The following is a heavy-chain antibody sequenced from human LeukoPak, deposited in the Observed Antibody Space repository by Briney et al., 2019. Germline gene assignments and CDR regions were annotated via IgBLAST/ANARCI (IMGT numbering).Heavy chain of an antibody. Sequence: SKTLSLTCTVSGGSISSYYWSWIRQPPGKGLEWIGRIYTNGSTNYNPSLKSRVTISLDTSRNQFSLKLNSVTAADTAVYYCAKSNGYGLIDIWGQGTMVTVSS. CDR2: IYTNGST. CDR1: GGSISSYY. V-gene: IGHV4-4*07. J-gene: IGHJ3*02. CDR3: AKSNGYGLIDI. D-gene: IGHD3-22*01.